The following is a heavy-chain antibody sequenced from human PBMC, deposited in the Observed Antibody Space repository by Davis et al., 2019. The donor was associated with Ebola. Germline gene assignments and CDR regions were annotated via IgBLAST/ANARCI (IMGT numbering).Heavy chain of an antibody. CDR2: INHSGST. CDR1: GGSFSGYY. Sequence: MPSETLSLTCAVYGGSFSGYYWSWIRQPPGKGLEWIGEINHSGSTNYNPSLKSRVTISVDTSKNQFSLKLSSVTAADTAVYYCARDRVVINYYYYGMDVWGQGTTVTVSS. D-gene: IGHD3-22*01. V-gene: IGHV4-34*01. J-gene: IGHJ6*02. CDR3: ARDRVVINYYYYGMDV.